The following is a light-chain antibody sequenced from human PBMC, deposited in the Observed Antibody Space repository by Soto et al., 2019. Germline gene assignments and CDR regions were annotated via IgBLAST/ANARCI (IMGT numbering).Light chain of an antibody. CDR1: QVISSY. J-gene: IGKJ4*01. Sequence: DIQLTQSPSFLSASLGDRVTITCRASQVISSYLAWYQQKPGKAPKLLIYAASTLQSGVPSRFSGSGSGTEFTLAISSLQPEDFATYYCLQLNSYPLTFGGGTKVDIK. V-gene: IGKV1-9*01. CDR3: LQLNSYPLT. CDR2: AAS.